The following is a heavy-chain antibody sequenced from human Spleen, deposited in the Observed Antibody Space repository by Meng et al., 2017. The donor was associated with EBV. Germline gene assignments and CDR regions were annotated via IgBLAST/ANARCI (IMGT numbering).Heavy chain of an antibody. D-gene: IGHD3-10*01. CDR3: ARELYSSGSFG. Sequence: LGEAWAELKKPVASVAVSCESSGGTFRSDGVSWVRRAPGQGLEWMGWINTNTGKRTYAQGFTGRFVFTLDTSVTTAYLQISSLKAADTAVYYCARELYSSGSFGWGQGTLVTVSS. J-gene: IGHJ4*02. CDR2: INTNTGKR. V-gene: IGHV7-4-1*02. CDR1: GGTFRSDG.